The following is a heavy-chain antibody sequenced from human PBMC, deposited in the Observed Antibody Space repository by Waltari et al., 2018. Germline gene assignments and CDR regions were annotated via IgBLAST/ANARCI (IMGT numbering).Heavy chain of an antibody. J-gene: IGHJ4*02. V-gene: IGHV4-38-2*01. CDR2: IYHRGTT. CDR3: ARVGSSGYYFH. Sequence: QVQLQESGPGLVKPSETLSLTCAVSGYSISSGYYWGWIRQPPGKGLEGVGSIYHRGTTYSNPSLTGRVTISVDTSKNQFSLKLSSVTAADTAVYYCARVGSSGYYFHWGQGTLVTVSS. D-gene: IGHD3-22*01. CDR1: GYSISSGYY.